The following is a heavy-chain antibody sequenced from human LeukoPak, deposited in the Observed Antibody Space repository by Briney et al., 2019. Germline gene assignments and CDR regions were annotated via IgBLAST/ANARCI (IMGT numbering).Heavy chain of an antibody. D-gene: IGHD3-22*01. CDR3: ARVSSGSDHY. J-gene: IGHJ4*02. Sequence: VASVKVSCKASGDTFTSNGISWVRQAPGQGLEWMGWISTYNGNTNYAQKFQGRVTMTTDTPTSTAYMELRSLTSDDTAVYYCARVSSGSDHYWGQGTLVIVSS. V-gene: IGHV1-18*01. CDR1: GDTFTSNG. CDR2: ISTYNGNT.